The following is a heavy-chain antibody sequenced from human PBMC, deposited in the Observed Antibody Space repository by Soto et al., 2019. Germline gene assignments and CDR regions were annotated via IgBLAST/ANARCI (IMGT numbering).Heavy chain of an antibody. Sequence: GGSLRLSCSASGFTFSSYAMHWVRQAPGKGLEYVSAISSNGGSTYYADSVKGRFTISRDNSKNTLYLQMSSLRAEETAVYYCVKVWTDHCSGGSCYGMDVWGQGTTVTVSS. CDR3: VKVWTDHCSGGSCYGMDV. D-gene: IGHD2-15*01. J-gene: IGHJ6*02. V-gene: IGHV3-64D*08. CDR1: GFTFSSYA. CDR2: ISSNGGST.